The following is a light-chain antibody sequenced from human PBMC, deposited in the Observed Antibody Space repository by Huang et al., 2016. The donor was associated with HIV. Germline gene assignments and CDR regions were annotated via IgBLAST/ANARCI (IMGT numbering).Light chain of an antibody. CDR3: QQSYNTLRVT. V-gene: IGKV1-39*01. J-gene: IGKJ3*01. CDR1: QSISNL. Sequence: DIQMTQSPSSLSASVGDRVTITCRASQSISNLFNWYHQKPGKAPKILIYDASSLQSGVPSRFSGGGSGTDFTLTISSLQPEDFATYYCQQSYNTLRVTFGPGTKVDV. CDR2: DAS.